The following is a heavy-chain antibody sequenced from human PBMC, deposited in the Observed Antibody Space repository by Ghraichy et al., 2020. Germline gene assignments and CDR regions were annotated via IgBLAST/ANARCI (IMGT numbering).Heavy chain of an antibody. Sequence: GGSLRLSCAASGFTFSSYSMNWVRQAPGKGLEWVSSISSSSSYIYYADSVKGRFTISRDNAKNSLYLQMNSLRAEDTAVDYCARDPSPAYYYGSGKMDVWGKGTTVTVSS. CDR3: ARDPSPAYYYGSGKMDV. V-gene: IGHV3-21*01. CDR1: GFTFSSYS. D-gene: IGHD3-10*01. CDR2: ISSSSSYI. J-gene: IGHJ6*04.